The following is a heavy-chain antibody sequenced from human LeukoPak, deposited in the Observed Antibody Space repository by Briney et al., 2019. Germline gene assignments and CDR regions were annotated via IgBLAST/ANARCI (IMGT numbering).Heavy chain of an antibody. V-gene: IGHV3-30*02. CDR1: GFTFSSYG. J-gene: IGHJ4*02. CDR3: AKVCSGSCTSCSVDY. CDR2: IRYDGSNK. Sequence: GGSLRLSCAASGFTFSSYGMHWVRQAPGKGLEWVAFIRYDGSNKYYADSVKGRFTISRDNSKNTLYLQMNSLRAEDTAVYYCAKVCSGSCTSCSVDYWGQGTLVTVSS. D-gene: IGHD2-2*01.